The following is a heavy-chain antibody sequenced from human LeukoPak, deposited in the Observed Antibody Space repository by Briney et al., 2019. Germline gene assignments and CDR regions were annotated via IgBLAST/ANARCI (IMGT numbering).Heavy chain of an antibody. CDR3: VRDRGEWSYSHDY. Sequence: NSSETLSLTCAVSGASISSNWWNWVRQPPGKGLEWIGEIHHSGSANYNPSLKSRVTISLDTSENQFSLRLSSVTAADTAVYYCVRDRGEWSYSHDYWGQGTLVTVSS. J-gene: IGHJ4*02. V-gene: IGHV4-4*02. CDR2: IHHSGSA. D-gene: IGHD3-10*01. CDR1: GASISSNW.